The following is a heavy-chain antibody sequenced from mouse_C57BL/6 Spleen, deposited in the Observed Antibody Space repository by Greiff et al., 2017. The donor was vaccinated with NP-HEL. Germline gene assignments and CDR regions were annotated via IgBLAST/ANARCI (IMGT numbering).Heavy chain of an antibody. V-gene: IGHV10-3*01. CDR3: VRAGFYYGNYEWYFDV. Sequence: EVQLVESGGGLVQPKGSLKLSCAASGFTFNTYAMHWVRQAPGKGLEWVARIRSKSSNYATYYADSVKDKFTISRDDSQSMLYLQMNNLKTEDTAMYYGVRAGFYYGNYEWYFDVWGTGTTVTVSS. J-gene: IGHJ1*03. CDR1: GFTFNTYA. D-gene: IGHD2-1*01. CDR2: IRSKSSNYAT.